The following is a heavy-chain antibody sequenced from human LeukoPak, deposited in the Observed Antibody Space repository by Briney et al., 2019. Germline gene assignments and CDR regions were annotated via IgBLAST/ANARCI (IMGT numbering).Heavy chain of an antibody. Sequence: PSETLSLTCTVSGGSISSSSSYWGWIRQSPGKGLEWIGSIYYSGTTHYNPSLKSRVTISVDTSKNQFSLKLTSVTAADTAVYFCARLGYRDTSPHNWFGPWGQGTLVTVSS. J-gene: IGHJ5*02. V-gene: IGHV4-39*01. CDR3: ARLGYRDTSPHNWFGP. CDR1: GGSISSSSSY. D-gene: IGHD3-16*02. CDR2: IYYSGTT.